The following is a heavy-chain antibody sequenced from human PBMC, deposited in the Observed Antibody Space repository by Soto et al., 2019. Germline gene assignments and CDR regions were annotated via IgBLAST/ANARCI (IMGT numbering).Heavy chain of an antibody. Sequence: GASVKVSCKASGGTFSSYTISWVRQAPGQGLEWMGRIIPILGIANYAQKFQGRVTITADKSTSTAYMELSGLRSEDTAVYYCARAYDILTGYYHDAFDIWGQGTMVTVSS. CDR3: ARAYDILTGYYHDAFDI. CDR2: IIPILGIA. V-gene: IGHV1-69*02. J-gene: IGHJ3*02. CDR1: GGTFSSYT. D-gene: IGHD3-9*01.